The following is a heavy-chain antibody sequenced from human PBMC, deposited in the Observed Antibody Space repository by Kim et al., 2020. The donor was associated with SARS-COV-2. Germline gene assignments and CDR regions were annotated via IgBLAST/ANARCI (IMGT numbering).Heavy chain of an antibody. D-gene: IGHD6-13*01. CDR1: GYTFTSYY. V-gene: IGHV1-46*01. CDR3: ARVDWGGGASIAAAGTFDY. Sequence: ASVKVSCKASGYTFTSYYMHWVRQAPGQGLEWMGIINPSGGSTSYAQKFQGRVTMTRDTSTSTVYMELSSLRSEDTAVYYCARVDWGGGASIAAAGTFDYWGQGTLVTVSS. CDR2: INPSGGST. J-gene: IGHJ4*02.